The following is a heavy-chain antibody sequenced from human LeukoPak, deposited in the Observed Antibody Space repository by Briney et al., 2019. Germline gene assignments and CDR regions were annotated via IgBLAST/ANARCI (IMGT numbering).Heavy chain of an antibody. CDR1: GGSISSYY. D-gene: IGHD2-15*01. J-gene: IGHJ5*02. CDR3: SRADARRVVDP. CDR2: IYHSGST. Sequence: SETLSLTCNVSGGSISSYYWNWIRQPPGKGLEWIGYIYHSGSTYYNPSLKTRVTISLDRSKNQFSLKLSSVTAADTAVYYCSRADARRVVDPWGQGTLVTVSS. V-gene: IGHV4-59*12.